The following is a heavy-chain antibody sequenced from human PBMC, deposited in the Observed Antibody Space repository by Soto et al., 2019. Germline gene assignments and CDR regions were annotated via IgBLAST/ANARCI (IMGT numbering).Heavy chain of an antibody. D-gene: IGHD2-15*01. Sequence: QLGGSLRLSCAASGFTFDGYARQWVRQAPGKGLEWGSGISWNSGSIGYADSVKGRFTISRDNAKNSLYLQMNSLRAEDTALYYCAKALGYCSGGSCLSYGMAVWGQGTTVTVSS. V-gene: IGHV3-9*01. J-gene: IGHJ6*02. CDR3: AKALGYCSGGSCLSYGMAV. CDR1: GFTFDGYA. CDR2: ISWNSGSI.